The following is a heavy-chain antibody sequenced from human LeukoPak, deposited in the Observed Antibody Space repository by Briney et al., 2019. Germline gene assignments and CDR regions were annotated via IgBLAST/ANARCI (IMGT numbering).Heavy chain of an antibody. D-gene: IGHD3-3*01. CDR2: RILIFGTA. Sequence: SVKVSCKASGGTVSSYAISWVRQAPGQGLEWMGVRILIFGTANYAQQFQGRGTITTDESTSNAYMELMSLRCEDTAVYYRARTLLRFLEGSYYYYMDVWGKGTPVTVSS. CDR1: GGTVSSYA. V-gene: IGHV1-69*05. J-gene: IGHJ6*03. CDR3: ARTLLRFLEGSYYYYMDV.